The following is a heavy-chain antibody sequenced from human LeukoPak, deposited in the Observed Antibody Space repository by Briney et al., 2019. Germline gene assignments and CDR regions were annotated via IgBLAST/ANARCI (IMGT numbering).Heavy chain of an antibody. CDR3: VRRPRGGPYFDY. J-gene: IGHJ4*02. V-gene: IGHV4-39*07. Sequence: SETLSLTCTVSGGSISSSSYYWGWIRQPPGKGLEWIGSIYYSGSTYYNPSLKSRVTISVDTSKNQFSLRLSSVTAADTAVYYCVRRPRGGPYFDYWGQGTLVTVSS. CDR1: GGSISSSSYY. CDR2: IYYSGST. D-gene: IGHD3-16*01.